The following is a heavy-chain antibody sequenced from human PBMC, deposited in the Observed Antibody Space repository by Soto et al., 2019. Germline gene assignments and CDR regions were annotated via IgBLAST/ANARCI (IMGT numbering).Heavy chain of an antibody. V-gene: IGHV3-30*18. J-gene: IGHJ6*01. Sequence: GGSLRLSCEASGFAFSSYAMHWVRQAPGKGLEWVGVISYDGNYIYYADSVKGRFTISRDNSKNTLYVQVNSLRPEDTAVYYCAKGILSATIGPYAMDVWGQGNKVT. CDR3: AKGILSATIGPYAMDV. CDR2: ISYDGNYI. CDR1: GFAFSSYA. D-gene: IGHD3-16*01.